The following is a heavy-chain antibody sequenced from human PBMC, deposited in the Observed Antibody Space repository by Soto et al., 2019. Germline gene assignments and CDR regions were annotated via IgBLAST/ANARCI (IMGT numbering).Heavy chain of an antibody. V-gene: IGHV4-4*02. Sequence: QVQLQESGPGLVKPSGTLSLTCAVSGGSISSSNWWSWVRQPPGKGLEWIGEIYHSGSTNYTPSLKSRVTISVDKSKNQFSLKLSSVTAADTAVYYCARVYCTNGVCYTPQGWFDPWGQGTLVTVSS. CDR2: IYHSGST. J-gene: IGHJ5*02. D-gene: IGHD2-8*01. CDR1: GGSISSSNW. CDR3: ARVYCTNGVCYTPQGWFDP.